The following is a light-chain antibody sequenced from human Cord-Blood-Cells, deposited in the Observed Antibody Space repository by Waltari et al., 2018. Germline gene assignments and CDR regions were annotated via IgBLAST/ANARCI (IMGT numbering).Light chain of an antibody. J-gene: IGKJ5*01. CDR1: QSISSY. CDR3: QQRYSTPPIT. CDR2: AAS. Sequence: DIQMTQSPSSLSASVGDSVTITCRASQSISSYLNWYQQKPGKAPKLLIYAASSLQSGVPSRFSGSGSGTEFTLTISSLQPEDFATYYCQQRYSTPPITFGQGTRLEIK. V-gene: IGKV1-39*01.